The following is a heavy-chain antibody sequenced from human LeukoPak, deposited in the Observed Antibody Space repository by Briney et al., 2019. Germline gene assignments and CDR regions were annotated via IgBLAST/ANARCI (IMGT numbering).Heavy chain of an antibody. CDR1: GFTFSSYW. J-gene: IGHJ4*02. Sequence: GGSLRLSCAASGFTFSSYWMSWVRQAPGKGLEWVANIKQDGSEKYYVDSVKGRFTISRDNAKNSRYLQMNSLRAEDTAVYYCARVSIQRYDPNLDYWGQGTLVTVSS. D-gene: IGHD5-18*01. CDR3: ARVSIQRYDPNLDY. CDR2: IKQDGSEK. V-gene: IGHV3-7*01.